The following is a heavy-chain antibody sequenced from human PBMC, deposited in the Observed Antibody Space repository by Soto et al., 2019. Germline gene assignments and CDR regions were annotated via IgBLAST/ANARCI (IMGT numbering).Heavy chain of an antibody. CDR2: ISYDGSNK. V-gene: IGHV3-30-3*01. CDR3: ARDGAPELRFLEWSSGRGFDP. Sequence: ESGGGVVQPGRSLRLSCAASGFTFSSYAMHWVRQAPGKGLEWVAVISYDGSNKYYADSVKGRFTISRDNSKNTLYLQMNSLRAEDTAVYYCARDGAPELRFLEWSSGRGFDPWGQGTLVTVSS. CDR1: GFTFSSYA. D-gene: IGHD3-3*01. J-gene: IGHJ5*02.